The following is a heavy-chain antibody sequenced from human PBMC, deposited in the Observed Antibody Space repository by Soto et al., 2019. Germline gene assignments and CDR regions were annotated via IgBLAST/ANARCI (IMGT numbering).Heavy chain of an antibody. D-gene: IGHD2-21*01. Sequence: QVQLVESGGGVVQPGRSLRLSCAASGLTFSTYVMHWVRQAPGKGLEWVATIWYDGSNKYYADSVKGRFTISRDNFKNTLYLQMNSLRAEDTAVYYCARDGDQMSSSWEVGYWGQGTLVTVSS. J-gene: IGHJ4*02. CDR1: GLTFSTYV. CDR3: ARDGDQMSSSWEVGY. CDR2: IWYDGSNK. V-gene: IGHV3-33*01.